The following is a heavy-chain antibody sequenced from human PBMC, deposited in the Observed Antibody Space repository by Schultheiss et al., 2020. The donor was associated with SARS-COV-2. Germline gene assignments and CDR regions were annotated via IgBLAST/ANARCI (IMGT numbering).Heavy chain of an antibody. V-gene: IGHV4-61*08. J-gene: IGHJ2*01. Sequence: SETLSLTCTVSGGSISSGGYYWSWIRQPPGKGLEWIGYIYYSGSTNYNPSLKSRVTISVDTSKNQFSLKLSSVTAADTAVYYCARVYSSGWYDWYFDLWGRGTLVTVSS. CDR2: IYYSGST. CDR1: GGSISSGGYY. CDR3: ARVYSSGWYDWYFDL. D-gene: IGHD6-19*01.